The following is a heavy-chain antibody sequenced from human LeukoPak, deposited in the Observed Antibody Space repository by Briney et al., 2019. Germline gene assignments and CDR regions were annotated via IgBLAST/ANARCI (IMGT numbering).Heavy chain of an antibody. D-gene: IGHD3-16*02. Sequence: GGSLRLSCAASGFTFSNYAMSWVRQAPGKGLEWVSALSGSGGSTYYADSVKGRFTISRDNAKNTLYLQMNSLRAEDTAVYYCARGPEEYYVWGSYRYGIDYWGQGTLVTVSS. CDR1: GFTFSNYA. CDR2: LSGSGGST. V-gene: IGHV3-23*01. CDR3: ARGPEEYYVWGSYRYGIDY. J-gene: IGHJ4*02.